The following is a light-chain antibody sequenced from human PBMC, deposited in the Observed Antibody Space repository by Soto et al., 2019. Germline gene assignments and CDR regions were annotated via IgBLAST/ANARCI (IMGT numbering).Light chain of an antibody. J-gene: IGLJ1*01. CDR2: GNS. Sequence: QSSLTQPPSVSVAPGQRVTISCTGSSSNIGAGYDVHWYQQLPGTAPKLLIYGNSNRPSGVPDRFSGSKSGTSASLAITGLQAEDEADYYCQSYDSSLSGYNYVFGTGTKVTVL. CDR3: QSYDSSLSGYNYV. V-gene: IGLV1-40*01. CDR1: SSNIGAGYD.